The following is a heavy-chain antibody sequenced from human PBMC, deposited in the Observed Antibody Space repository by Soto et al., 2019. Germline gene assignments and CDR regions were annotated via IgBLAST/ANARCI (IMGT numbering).Heavy chain of an antibody. CDR2: IWYDGNDK. CDR1: GFTFSGYG. V-gene: IGHV3-33*01. D-gene: IGHD3-22*01. J-gene: IGHJ4*02. CDR3: ARDDYDSSGYYYFDY. Sequence: QVQLVESGGGVVQPGRSLRLSCVVSGFTFSGYGMHWVRQAPGKGLEWVAVIWYDGNDKYYGDSVKGRFTISRDNSKNTLYLQMNSVRAEDTAVYYCARDDYDSSGYYYFDYWGQGTLVTVSS.